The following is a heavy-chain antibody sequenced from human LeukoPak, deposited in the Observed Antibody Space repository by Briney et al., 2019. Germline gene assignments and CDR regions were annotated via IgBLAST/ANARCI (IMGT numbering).Heavy chain of an antibody. Sequence: GGSLRLSCAASGFIVSSNYMSWVRQAPGKGLEWVSLIYSGGSTFYADSVKGRFTISRDNSKNTLYLQMNSLRAEDTAVYYCARVENSFGELTYFDYWGQGTLVTVSS. CDR1: GFIVSSNY. CDR2: IYSGGST. CDR3: ARVENSFGELTYFDY. D-gene: IGHD3-10*01. V-gene: IGHV3-53*05. J-gene: IGHJ4*02.